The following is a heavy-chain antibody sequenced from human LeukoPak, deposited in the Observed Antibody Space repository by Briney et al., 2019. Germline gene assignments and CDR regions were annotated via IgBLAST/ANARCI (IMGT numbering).Heavy chain of an antibody. Sequence: SETLSLTCTVSGGSISSGDYYWSWIRQPPGKGLEWIGYIYYSGSTYYNPSLKSRVTISVDTSKNQFSLKLSSVTAADTAVYYCARVNSYYYYGMDVWGQGTTVTVSS. CDR1: GGSISSGDYY. J-gene: IGHJ6*02. CDR2: IYYSGST. V-gene: IGHV4-30-4*01. CDR3: ARVNSYYYYGMDV.